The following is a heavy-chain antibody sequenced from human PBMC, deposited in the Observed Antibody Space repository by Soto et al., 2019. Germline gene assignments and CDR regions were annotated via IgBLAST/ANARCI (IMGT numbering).Heavy chain of an antibody. D-gene: IGHD6-25*01. Sequence: QVQLVQSGAEVKKPGSSVKVSCNASGGTFSSYAISWVRQAPGQGLEWMGGIIPVFGTANYAQNFQGRVTITADGSTNTVYMELGGHTSEDTAVYYCARGGGAARTQSDYGGQGTLVTVSS. CDR2: IIPVFGTA. CDR3: ARGGGAARTQSDY. J-gene: IGHJ4*02. V-gene: IGHV1-69*01. CDR1: GGTFSSYA.